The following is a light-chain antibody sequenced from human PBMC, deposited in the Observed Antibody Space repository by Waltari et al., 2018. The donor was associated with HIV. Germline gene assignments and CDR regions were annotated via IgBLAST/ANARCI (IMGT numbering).Light chain of an antibody. CDR3: QVWDSSSDHHYV. J-gene: IGLJ1*01. Sequence: SYVLTQPPSVSVAPGQTARITCGGNNIGRKSVHWYQQKPGQAPVLVVYDYSDRPSGIPERFSGSNSGNTATLTISRVEAGDEADYYCQVWDSSSDHHYVFGTGTKVTVL. CDR1: NIGRKS. V-gene: IGLV3-21*02. CDR2: DYS.